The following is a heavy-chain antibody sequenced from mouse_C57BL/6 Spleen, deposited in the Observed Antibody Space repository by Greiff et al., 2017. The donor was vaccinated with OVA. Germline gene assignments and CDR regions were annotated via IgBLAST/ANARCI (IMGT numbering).Heavy chain of an antibody. CDR2: FHPYNDDT. CDR3: ARRDYSNDFDD. CDR1: GYTFTTYP. J-gene: IGHJ2*01. V-gene: IGHV1-47*01. Sequence: VQLMESGAELVKPGASVKMSCKASGYTFTTYPIEWMKQNHGKSLEWIGNFHPYNDDTNYNEKFKGKATLTVDKSSSTVYLELSRLTSDDSAVYYCARRDYSNDFDDWGQGTTLTVSS. D-gene: IGHD2-5*01.